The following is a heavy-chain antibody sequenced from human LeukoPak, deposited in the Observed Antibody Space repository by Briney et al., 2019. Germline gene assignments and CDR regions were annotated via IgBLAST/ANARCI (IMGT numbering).Heavy chain of an antibody. CDR1: GFTLSSYT. J-gene: IGHJ6*02. V-gene: IGHV3-23*01. CDR2: ILANGTP. D-gene: IGHD2-15*01. Sequence: GGSLRLSCAASGFTLSSYTVNWVRQAPGKGLEWVSVILANGTPFYADSVRGRFTISRDNSKNTLYLQMNSLRAEDTAIYYCAKPPAALGYCSGGSCYLMDVWGQGTTVTVSS. CDR3: AKPPAALGYCSGGSCYLMDV.